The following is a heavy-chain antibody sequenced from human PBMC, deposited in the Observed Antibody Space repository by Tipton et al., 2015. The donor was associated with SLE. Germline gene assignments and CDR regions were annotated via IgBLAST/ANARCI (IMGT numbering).Heavy chain of an antibody. CDR2: INHSGST. J-gene: IGHJ5*02. Sequence: TLSLTCAVYGGSFSGHYWSWIRQPPGKGLEWIGEINHSGSTNYNPSLKSRVTISVDTSKNQFSLKVSSVTAADTAVYYCVRGLGEIDYGDYGDLWGQGTLVTVSS. CDR1: GGSFSGHY. CDR3: VRGLGEIDYGDYGDL. D-gene: IGHD4-17*01. V-gene: IGHV4-34*01.